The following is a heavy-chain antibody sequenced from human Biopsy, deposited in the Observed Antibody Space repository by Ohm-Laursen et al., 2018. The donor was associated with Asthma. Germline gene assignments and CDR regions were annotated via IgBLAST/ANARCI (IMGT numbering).Heavy chain of an antibody. J-gene: IGHJ4*02. CDR3: ARGVDRVTGLLDHFDS. CDR1: GGSINNFY. CDR2: VYYSGST. Sequence: SDTLSLTCTVSGGSINNFYWSWIRQPPGNGLESIGHVYYSGSTNYNPSLKSRVTISIDASKNQFSLKLTSVTAADTAVYYCARGVDRVTGLLDHFDSWVQGTLVTVSS. V-gene: IGHV4-59*07. D-gene: IGHD2-21*02.